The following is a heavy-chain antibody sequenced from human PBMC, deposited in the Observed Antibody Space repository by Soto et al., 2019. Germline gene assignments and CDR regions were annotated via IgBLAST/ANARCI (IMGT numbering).Heavy chain of an antibody. D-gene: IGHD6-19*01. Sequence: SVKRSCKASGGTFSSYAISWVRQAPGQGLEWMGGIIPIFGTANYAQKFQGRVTITADESTSTAYMELSSLRSEDTVVYYCARGDPQWLVPDYWGQGTLVTVSS. V-gene: IGHV1-69*13. J-gene: IGHJ4*02. CDR2: IIPIFGTA. CDR3: ARGDPQWLVPDY. CDR1: GGTFSSYA.